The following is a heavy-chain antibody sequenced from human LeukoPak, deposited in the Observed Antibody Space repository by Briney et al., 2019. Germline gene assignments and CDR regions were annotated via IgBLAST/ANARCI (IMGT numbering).Heavy chain of an antibody. J-gene: IGHJ5*02. D-gene: IGHD2-2*01. CDR2: ISSSSSYI. CDR3: AKENLHCSSTSCSS. CDR1: GGSISSSS. V-gene: IGHV3-21*01. Sequence: ETLSLTCTVSGGSISSSSYYWGWIRQPPGKGLEWVSSISSSSSYIYYADSVKGRFTISRDNAKNSLYLQMNSLRAEDTAVYYCAKENLHCSSTSCSSWGQGTLVTVSS.